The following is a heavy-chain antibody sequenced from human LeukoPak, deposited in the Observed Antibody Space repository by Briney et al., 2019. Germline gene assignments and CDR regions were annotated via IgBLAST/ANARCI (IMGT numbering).Heavy chain of an antibody. V-gene: IGHV4-34*01. CDR2: INHSGST. CDR1: GGSFSGYY. CDR3: ARSSYFPPRTPNY. J-gene: IGHJ4*02. D-gene: IGHD2-21*01. Sequence: PSETLSFTCAVYGGSFSGYYWSWIRQPPGKGLEWIGEINHSGSTNYNPSLKSRVTISVDTSKNQFSLKLSSVTAADTAVYYCARSSYFPPRTPNYWGQGTLVTVSS.